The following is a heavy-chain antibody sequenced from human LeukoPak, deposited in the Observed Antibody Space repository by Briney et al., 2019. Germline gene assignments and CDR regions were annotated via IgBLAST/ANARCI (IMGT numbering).Heavy chain of an antibody. D-gene: IGHD3-16*02. V-gene: IGHV7-4-1*02. J-gene: IGHJ4*02. CDR3: ARAYQRLGELSLPDY. Sequence: ASVKVSCKTSGYTFTSYAMNWVRQAPGQGLEWMGWINTNTGNPTYAQGFTGRFVFSLDTSVSTAYLQISSLKAEDTAVYYCARAYQRLGELSLPDYWGQGTLVTVSS. CDR1: GYTFTSYA. CDR2: INTNTGNP.